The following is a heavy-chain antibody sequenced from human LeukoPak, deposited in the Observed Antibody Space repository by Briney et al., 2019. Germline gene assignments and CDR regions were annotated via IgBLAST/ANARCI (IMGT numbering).Heavy chain of an antibody. J-gene: IGHJ4*02. D-gene: IGHD3-10*01. CDR2: ISGSGGST. V-gene: IGHV3-23*01. CDR1: GSTFSSYA. Sequence: PGGSLRLSCAASGSTFSSYAMSWVRQAPGKGLEWVSAISGSGGSTYYADSVKGRFTISRDNSKNTLYLQMNSLRAEDTAVYYCAKDQYYYGSGSLPFDYWGQGTLVTVSS. CDR3: AKDQYYYGSGSLPFDY.